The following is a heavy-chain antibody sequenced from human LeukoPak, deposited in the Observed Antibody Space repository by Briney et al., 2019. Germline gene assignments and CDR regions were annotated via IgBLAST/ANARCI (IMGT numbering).Heavy chain of an antibody. CDR1: EFPFSIFP. CDR2: IVASGSST. D-gene: IGHD2-2*01. J-gene: IGHJ3*02. Sequence: GGSLRLSCAASEFPFSIFPMNWVRQAPGKGLEWVSTIVASGSSTYYADSVKGRFTISRDNSKTTRYLQINSLRAEDTAVYYCARGLSTVNDAFDIWGQGTMVTVSS. CDR3: ARGLSTVNDAFDI. V-gene: IGHV3-23*01.